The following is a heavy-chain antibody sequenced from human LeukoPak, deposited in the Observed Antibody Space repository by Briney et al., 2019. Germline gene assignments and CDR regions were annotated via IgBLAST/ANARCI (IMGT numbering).Heavy chain of an antibody. J-gene: IGHJ4*02. CDR1: GFTFSDYY. V-gene: IGHV3-11*01. D-gene: IGHD1-26*01. CDR3: ASLLTAVGSPFDY. CDR2: ISPGGSTM. Sequence: KSGGSLRLSCAASGFTFSDYYMNWIRQTPGKGLEWLSYISPGGSTMYYADSVKGRFTISRGNAKNSLYLQMNSLRAEDTAVYYCASLLTAVGSPFDYWGQGALVTVSS.